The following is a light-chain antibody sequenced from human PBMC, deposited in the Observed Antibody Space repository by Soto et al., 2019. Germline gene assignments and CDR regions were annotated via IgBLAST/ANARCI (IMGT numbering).Light chain of an antibody. CDR3: QQYNNWPAIT. V-gene: IGKV3-20*01. CDR1: QSVSSSY. Sequence: EIVLTQSPGTLSLSPGDRATLSCRASQSVSSSYLAWYQQKPGQAPRLLIHGSYSRATGIPDRFSGSGSGTDFTLTISRLEPEDFAVYYCQQYNNWPAITFGQGTRLEIK. J-gene: IGKJ5*01. CDR2: GSY.